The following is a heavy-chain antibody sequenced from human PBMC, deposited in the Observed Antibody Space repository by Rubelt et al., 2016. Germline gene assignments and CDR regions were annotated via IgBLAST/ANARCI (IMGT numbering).Heavy chain of an antibody. CDR2: IYYSGST. V-gene: IGHV4-59*11. CDR1: GGSISSHY. J-gene: IGHJ6*02. Sequence: QVQLQESGPGLVKPSETLSLTCSVSGGSISSHYWSWIRQPPGKGLEWIGYIYYSGSTNFNPSLQSRVTISVDTSKNHFSLNLRSVTAGDTAGYYCARVERAGLLWDVWGQGTAVTVSS. CDR3: ARVERAGLLWDV. D-gene: IGHD3-10*01.